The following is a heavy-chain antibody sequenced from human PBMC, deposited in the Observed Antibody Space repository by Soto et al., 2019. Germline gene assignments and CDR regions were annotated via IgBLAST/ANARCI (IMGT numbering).Heavy chain of an antibody. D-gene: IGHD5-18*01. CDR2: INHSGST. CDR1: GGSFSGYY. V-gene: IGHV4-34*01. CDR3: ARRRGYSYYGMDV. Sequence: KPSETLSLTCAVYGGSFSGYYWSWIRQPPGKGLEWIGEINHSGSTNYNPSLKSRVTISVDTSKNQFSLKLSSVTAADTAVYYCARRRGYSYYGMDVWGQGTTVTVSS. J-gene: IGHJ6*02.